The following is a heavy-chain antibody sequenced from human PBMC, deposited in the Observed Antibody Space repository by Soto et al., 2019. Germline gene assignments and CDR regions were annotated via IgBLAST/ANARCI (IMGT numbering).Heavy chain of an antibody. CDR2: IDIGGNT. J-gene: IGHJ4*02. CDR1: GFSVTNNY. Sequence: EVQVVESGGGLVQPGGSLRLSCAASGFSVTNNYMNWVRQAPGKGLEWVSIIDIGGNTYYADSVKDRFTISGDKSRNTRYLHMDSKRAEDTAVYYCARGRGSTGYLGREHYFDYWGQGTLVTVSP. V-gene: IGHV3-66*01. D-gene: IGHD2-2*01. CDR3: ARGRGSTGYLGREHYFDY.